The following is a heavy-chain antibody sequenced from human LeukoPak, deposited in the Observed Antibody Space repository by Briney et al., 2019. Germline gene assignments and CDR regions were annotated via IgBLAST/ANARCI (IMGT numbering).Heavy chain of an antibody. D-gene: IGHD2-21*02. CDR3: ARDLPSYCGGDCYVDNWFDP. CDR2: ISSSSSYI. J-gene: IGHJ5*02. Sequence: PGGSLRLSCAASGFTFSSYSMNWVRQAPGKGLEWVSSISSSSSYIYYADSVKGRFTISGDNAKNSLYLQMNSLRAEDTAVYYCARDLPSYCGGDCYVDNWFDPWGQGTLVTVSS. V-gene: IGHV3-21*01. CDR1: GFTFSSYS.